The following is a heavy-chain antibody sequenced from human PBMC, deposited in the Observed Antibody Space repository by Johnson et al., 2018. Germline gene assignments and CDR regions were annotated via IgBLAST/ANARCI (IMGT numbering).Heavy chain of an antibody. CDR1: GFTFSSYC. CDR2: IKEDGSDK. D-gene: IGHD3-22*01. CDR3: ARDRYLDTTGYYHYYYSYGMDV. J-gene: IGHJ6*02. V-gene: IGHV3-7*01. Sequence: VQLVQSGGGLVQPGGSLRLSCAASGFTFSSYCMSWVRQAPGKGLEWVANIKEDGSDKNYVDSVRGRFTISRDNAKNSLYLQMNRLRAEDTAVYYCARDRYLDTTGYYHYYYSYGMDVWGQGTTVTVSS.